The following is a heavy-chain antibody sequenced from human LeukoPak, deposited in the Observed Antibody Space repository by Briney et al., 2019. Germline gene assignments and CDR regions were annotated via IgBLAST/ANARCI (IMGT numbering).Heavy chain of an antibody. Sequence: SETLSLTCIVSGGSISSSNYYWGWIRQSPGQGLEWIGSIYSRGSTYYNPSLKSRVTISVDTSKNQFPLKLSSVTAADTAVYYCASNVDTAMVSHKNWFDPWGQGTLVTVSS. CDR2: IYSRGST. CDR3: ASNVDTAMVSHKNWFDP. CDR1: GGSISSSNYY. V-gene: IGHV4-39*06. D-gene: IGHD5-18*01. J-gene: IGHJ5*02.